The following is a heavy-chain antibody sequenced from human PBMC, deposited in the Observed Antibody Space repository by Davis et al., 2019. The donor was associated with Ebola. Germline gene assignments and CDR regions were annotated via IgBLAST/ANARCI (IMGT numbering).Heavy chain of an antibody. V-gene: IGHV3-73*01. Sequence: GESLKISCAASGFTFSGSAMHWLRQASGKGLEWVGRIRSKANSYATAYAASVKGRFTISRDDSKNTAYLQMNSLKTEDTAVYYCTITTVTLDYWGQGTLVTVSS. CDR2: IRSKANSYAT. CDR3: TITTVTLDY. CDR1: GFTFSGSA. D-gene: IGHD4-17*01. J-gene: IGHJ4*02.